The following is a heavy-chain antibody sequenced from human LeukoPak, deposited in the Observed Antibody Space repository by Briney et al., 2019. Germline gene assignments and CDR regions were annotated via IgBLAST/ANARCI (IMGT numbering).Heavy chain of an antibody. CDR1: GFSFSNYG. CDR3: AKGLAGTGRGDY. CDR2: IWYDGSNK. Sequence: PGGSLRLSCAASGFSFSNYGMHWVRQAPGKGLEWVAVIWYDGSNKYYADSVKGRFTISRDNSKNTLYLQMNSLRAEDTAVYYCAKGLAGTGRGDYWGQGTLVTVSS. D-gene: IGHD6-19*01. J-gene: IGHJ4*02. V-gene: IGHV3-33*06.